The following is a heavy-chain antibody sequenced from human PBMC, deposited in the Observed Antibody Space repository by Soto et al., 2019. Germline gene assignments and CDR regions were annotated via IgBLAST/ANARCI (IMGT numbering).Heavy chain of an antibody. CDR3: ARDRGDGSGSPFDY. D-gene: IGHD3-10*01. V-gene: IGHV4-59*01. CDR2: IYYSGST. Sequence: PSETLSLTCTVSGGSISSYYWSWIRQPPGKGLEWIGYIYYSGSTNYNPSLKSRVTISVXMXXXXFXLXLXXXTAAXTAVYYCARDRGDGSGSPFDYWGQGTLVTVSS. CDR1: GGSISSYY. J-gene: IGHJ4*02.